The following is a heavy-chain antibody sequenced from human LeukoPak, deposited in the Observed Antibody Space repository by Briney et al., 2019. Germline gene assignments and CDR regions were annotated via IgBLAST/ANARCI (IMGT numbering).Heavy chain of an antibody. CDR1: GYTFTSYG. CDR2: ISAYNGNT. J-gene: IGHJ4*02. D-gene: IGHD3-3*01. V-gene: IGHV1-18*01. CDR3: ARETYYDFWSGRNGTHFDY. Sequence: ASVKVSCKASGYTFTSYGISWVRQAPGQGLEWMGWISAYNGNTNYAQKLQGRVTMTTDTSTSTAYMELRSLRSDDTAVYYCARETYYDFWSGRNGTHFDYWGQGTLVTVSS.